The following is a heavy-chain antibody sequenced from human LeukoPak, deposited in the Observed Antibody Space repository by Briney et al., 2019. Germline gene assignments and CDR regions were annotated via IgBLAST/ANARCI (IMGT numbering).Heavy chain of an antibody. D-gene: IGHD1-26*01. CDR1: GFTVSNNY. CDR3: ARVIVGDSFDAFDI. J-gene: IGHJ3*02. Sequence: GGSLRLSCAASGFTVSNNYMSWVRQAPGRGLEWVSIIYSGGSTYYADSVKGRFTISRVNSKNTLSVQMNSLRAEDTAVYYCARVIVGDSFDAFDIWGQRTTVTVSS. CDR2: IYSGGST. V-gene: IGHV3-66*01.